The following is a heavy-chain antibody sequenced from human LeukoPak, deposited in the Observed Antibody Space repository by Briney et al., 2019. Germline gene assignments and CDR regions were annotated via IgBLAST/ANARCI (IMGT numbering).Heavy chain of an antibody. CDR3: ARDGLLGYFDY. CDR1: GFTFSSYA. Sequence: PGRSLRLSCAASGFTFSSYAMHWVRQAPGEGLEWVAVISYDGSNKYYADSVKGRFTISRDNSKNTLYLQMNSLRAEDTAVYYCARDGLLGYFDYWGQGTLVTVSS. J-gene: IGHJ4*02. CDR2: ISYDGSNK. V-gene: IGHV3-30-3*01. D-gene: IGHD1-26*01.